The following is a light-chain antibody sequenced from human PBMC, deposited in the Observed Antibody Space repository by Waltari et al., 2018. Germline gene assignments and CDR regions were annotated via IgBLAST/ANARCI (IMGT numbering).Light chain of an antibody. CDR3: QQRSNWPWT. J-gene: IGKJ1*01. Sequence: EIVLSQSPATLSLSPGERATLSCRASQGVGSYLVWYQQKPGQAPRLLIYDASNRSTGIPARFSGSWSGTDFTLTISSLEPEDFAVYYCQQRSNWPWTFGQGTKVEIK. V-gene: IGKV3-11*01. CDR2: DAS. CDR1: QGVGSY.